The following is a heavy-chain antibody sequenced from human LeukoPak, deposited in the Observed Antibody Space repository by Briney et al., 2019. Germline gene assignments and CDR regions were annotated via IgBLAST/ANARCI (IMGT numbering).Heavy chain of an antibody. CDR1: GFTFSSYG. D-gene: IGHD6-13*01. V-gene: IGHV3-33*01. CDR3: ARVLGGGSSWFNPFDY. J-gene: IGHJ4*02. Sequence: GRSLRLSCAASGFTFSSYGMHWVRQAPGKGLEWVAVIWYDGSNKYYADSVKGRFTISRDNSKNTLYLQMNSLRAEDTAVYYCARVLGGGSSWFNPFDYWGQGTLVTVSS. CDR2: IWYDGSNK.